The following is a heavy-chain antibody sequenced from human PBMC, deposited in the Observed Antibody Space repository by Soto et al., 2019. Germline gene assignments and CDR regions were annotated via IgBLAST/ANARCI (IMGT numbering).Heavy chain of an antibody. CDR2: INHSGST. CDR3: WYQPLPYSYGMVD. CDR1: GGSFSGYY. Sequence: QVQLQQWGAGLLKPSETLTLTCAVYGGSFSGYYWSWIRQPPGKVLEWIGEINHSGSTNYNPSLTSLLTILVDTSNNQFSLKLSSVHAADTAVYYGWYQPLPYSYGMVDCGQGTKVTVSS. D-gene: IGHD2-2*01. J-gene: IGHJ6*02. V-gene: IGHV4-34*01.